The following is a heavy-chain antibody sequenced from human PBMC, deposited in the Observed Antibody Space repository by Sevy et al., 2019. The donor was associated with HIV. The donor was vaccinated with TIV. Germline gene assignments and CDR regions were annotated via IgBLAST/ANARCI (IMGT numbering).Heavy chain of an antibody. CDR1: GFNFINYG. CDR3: AKDIRVALVVPSPGYGMDV. CDR2: ISGSGDTT. J-gene: IGHJ6*02. D-gene: IGHD2-15*01. V-gene: IGHV3-23*01. Sequence: GGSLRLSCAASGFNFINYGMSWVRQAPGKGLEWVSVISGSGDTTNYADSVKGRFVISRDNSKNTMNLQLNSLRAEDTAVYYCAKDIRVALVVPSPGYGMDVWGHGTSVTVSS.